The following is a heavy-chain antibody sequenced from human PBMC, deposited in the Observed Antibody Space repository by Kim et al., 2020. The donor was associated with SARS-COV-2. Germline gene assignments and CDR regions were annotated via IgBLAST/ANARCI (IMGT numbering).Heavy chain of an antibody. Sequence: GASLQISCNGSGYRFTSYWISWVRQMPGKGLEWMGRIDPSDSYTNYSPSFQGHVTISADKSISTAYLQWSSLKASDTAMYYCARRGSSFPSYYYYGMDVWGQGTTVTVSS. J-gene: IGHJ6*02. CDR2: IDPSDSYT. V-gene: IGHV5-10-1*01. D-gene: IGHD6-6*01. CDR3: ARRGSSFPSYYYYGMDV. CDR1: GYRFTSYW.